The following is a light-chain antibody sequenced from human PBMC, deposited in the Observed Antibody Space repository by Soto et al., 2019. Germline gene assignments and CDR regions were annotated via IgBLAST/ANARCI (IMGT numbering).Light chain of an antibody. CDR2: DAS. CDR1: QDIADY. V-gene: IGKV1-33*01. J-gene: IGKJ2*01. Sequence: DIQMTQSPSSLSASVGDRVTITCQASQDIADYLNWYQLKPGKAPKLLIYDASNLEAGVPSRFTGAGSGTDFSFTISSLQPEDVATYFCRQYDSFHMYTFGQGTKVEI. CDR3: RQYDSFHMYT.